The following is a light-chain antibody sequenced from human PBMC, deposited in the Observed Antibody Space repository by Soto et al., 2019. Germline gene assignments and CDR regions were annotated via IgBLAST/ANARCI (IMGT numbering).Light chain of an antibody. CDR3: QQYDTSPRT. V-gene: IGKV3-20*01. CDR1: QNLSSGY. J-gene: IGKJ1*01. CDR2: AAS. Sequence: EIVLTQSPGTLSLSPGERATLSCRASQNLSSGYLAWYQQKPGQAPRILIYAASSRATGIPDRFSGSGSGTDFSLIISRLEPEDFAVYYCQQYDTSPRTFGQGTKVE.